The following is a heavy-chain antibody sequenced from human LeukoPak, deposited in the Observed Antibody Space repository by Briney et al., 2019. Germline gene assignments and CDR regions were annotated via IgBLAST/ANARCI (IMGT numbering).Heavy chain of an antibody. CDR2: INHSGST. J-gene: IGHJ5*02. CDR3: ARGPLPYCSSTSCYSDNWFDP. D-gene: IGHD2-2*01. V-gene: IGHV4-34*01. CDR1: GGSISSYY. Sequence: PSETLSLTCTVSGGSISSYYWSWIRQSPGKGLEWIGEINHSGSTNYNPSLKSRVTISVDTSKNQFSLKLSSVTAADTAVYYCARGPLPYCSSTSCYSDNWFDPWGQGTLVTVSS.